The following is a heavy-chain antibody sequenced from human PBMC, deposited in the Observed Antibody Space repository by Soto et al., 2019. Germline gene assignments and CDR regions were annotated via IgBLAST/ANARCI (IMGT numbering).Heavy chain of an antibody. CDR2: ISPYNGNT. J-gene: IGHJ5*02. V-gene: IGHV1-18*01. Sequence: QVQLVQSGAEVKKPGASVKVSCKASGYTFTSYGISWVRQAPGQGLEWMGWISPYNGNTNYAQKLQGRVTMTTDTSPSTADTELRSLRSDDPAVYYCAGDEAAHTFDPGGQGILVTVSS. CDR1: GYTFTSYG. D-gene: IGHD6-13*01. CDR3: AGDEAAHTFDP.